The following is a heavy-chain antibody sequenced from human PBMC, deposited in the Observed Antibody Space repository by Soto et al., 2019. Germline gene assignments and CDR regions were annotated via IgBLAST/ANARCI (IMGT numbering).Heavy chain of an antibody. CDR1: GFTLSDHY. Sequence: EVQLVESGGGLVQPGGSLRLSCVVSGFTLSDHYKDWVRQAPGKGLEWVGRTKNKAQRYTTEYAASVKGRFTISRDDSENSVYLQMNSLKTEDTAVYYCVRWDSGNPENWGQGTLVTVSS. CDR2: TKNKAQRYTT. D-gene: IGHD1-26*01. V-gene: IGHV3-72*01. CDR3: VRWDSGNPEN. J-gene: IGHJ4*02.